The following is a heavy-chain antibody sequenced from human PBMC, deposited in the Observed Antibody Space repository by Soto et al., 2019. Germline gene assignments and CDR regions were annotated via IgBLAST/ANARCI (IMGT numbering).Heavy chain of an antibody. D-gene: IGHD1-1*01. CDR2: IYYSGST. V-gene: IGHV4-61*01. Sequence: QVQLQESGPGLVKPSETLSLTCTVSGGSVSSGSYYWSWIRQPPGKGLEWIGYIYYSGSTNYNPSLKGRVTISVDTSKNQFSLKLSSVTAADTAVYYCASRGTGGYYYYGMDVWGQGTTVTVSS. CDR1: GGSVSSGSYY. CDR3: ASRGTGGYYYYGMDV. J-gene: IGHJ6*02.